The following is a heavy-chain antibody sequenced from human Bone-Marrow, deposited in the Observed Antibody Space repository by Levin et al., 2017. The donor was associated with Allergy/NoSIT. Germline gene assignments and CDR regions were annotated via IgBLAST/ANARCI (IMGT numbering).Heavy chain of an antibody. V-gene: IGHV1-2*02. CDR3: ARAAMSTYYHYYYMDV. D-gene: IGHD5-18*01. Sequence: VASVKVSCTTSGYTFTAFYLHWVRQAPGQGPEWLGWINPKTGGTSYAPKFRGRVTLTTDTSSGTAYMELSRLTSDDTAKYYCARAAMSTYYHYYYMDVWGKGTTVTVSS. CDR2: INPKTGGT. CDR1: GYTFTAFY. J-gene: IGHJ6*03.